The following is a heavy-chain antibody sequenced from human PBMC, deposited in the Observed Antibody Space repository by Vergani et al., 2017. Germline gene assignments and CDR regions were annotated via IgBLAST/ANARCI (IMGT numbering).Heavy chain of an antibody. CDR2: IYTSGST. J-gene: IGHJ4*02. CDR1: GGSISSGSYY. D-gene: IGHD6-19*01. CDR3: ARVRYSSGSYYFDY. Sequence: QVQLQESGPGLVKPSQTLSLTCTVSGGSISSGSYYWSWIRQPAGKGLEWIGRIYTSGSTNYNPSLKSRVTISVDTSKNQFSLKLSSVTAADTAVYYCARVRYSSGSYYFDYWGQGTLVTVSS. V-gene: IGHV4-61*02.